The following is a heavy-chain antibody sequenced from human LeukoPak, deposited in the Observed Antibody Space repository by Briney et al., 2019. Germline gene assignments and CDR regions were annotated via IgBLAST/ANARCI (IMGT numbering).Heavy chain of an antibody. J-gene: IGHJ4*02. CDR2: IAGSDTRT. V-gene: IGHV3-48*03. D-gene: IGHD3-22*01. CDR1: EFAFSAYE. Sequence: GGSLRLSCLASEFAFSAYEMNWVRQAPGKGLEWVSYIAGSDTRTYYADSVKGRFTIFRDNAKNSLYLQMNSLRAEDTALYYCTTLGYHLDSWGQGTLVTVSS. CDR3: TTLGYHLDS.